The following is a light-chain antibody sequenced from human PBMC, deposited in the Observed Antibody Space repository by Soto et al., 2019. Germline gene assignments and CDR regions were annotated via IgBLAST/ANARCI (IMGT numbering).Light chain of an antibody. J-gene: IGKJ1*01. V-gene: IGKV1-39*01. CDR3: QESFFTLGT. Sequence: DIQMSQSPSSLSASVGDRVTITCRASQYVGDFLNWYQQTPGKAPKLLIFGASNLHIGFPSRFSGSGSGTAFPLTINHLQSEDFATYYCQESFFTLGTLCRGAKVDI. CDR1: QYVGDF. CDR2: GAS.